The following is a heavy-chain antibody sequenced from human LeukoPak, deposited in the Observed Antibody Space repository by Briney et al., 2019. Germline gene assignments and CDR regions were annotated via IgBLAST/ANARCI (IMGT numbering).Heavy chain of an antibody. Sequence: GGSLRLSCAASGFTFSSYAMSWVRQAPGKGLEWVSAISGSGDSTDYADSVKGRFTISRDNSKNTLYLQMNSLRAEDTAVYYCAKDSGLVVVPDYFDYWGQGTLVTVSS. CDR2: ISGSGDST. CDR3: AKDSGLVVVPDYFDY. CDR1: GFTFSSYA. V-gene: IGHV3-23*01. J-gene: IGHJ4*02. D-gene: IGHD2-2*01.